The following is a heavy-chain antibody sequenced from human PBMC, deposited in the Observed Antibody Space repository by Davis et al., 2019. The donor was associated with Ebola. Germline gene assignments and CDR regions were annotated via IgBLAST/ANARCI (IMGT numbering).Heavy chain of an antibody. D-gene: IGHD3-22*01. CDR1: GFSFSNYG. CDR3: ARDRYSDGSGYFFEQSH. V-gene: IGHV3-48*01. J-gene: IGHJ4*02. CDR2: SSTTISTT. Sequence: PGGSLRLSCAASGFSFSNYGMNWVRQAPGKGLEWVSYSSTTISTTYYADSVKGRFTMSRDNGKNSVYLQMSSLRSEDTAVYYCARDRYSDGSGYFFEQSHWGQGTLVTVSS.